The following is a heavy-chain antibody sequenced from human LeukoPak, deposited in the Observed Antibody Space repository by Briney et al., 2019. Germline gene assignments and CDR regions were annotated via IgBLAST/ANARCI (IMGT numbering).Heavy chain of an antibody. J-gene: IGHJ4*02. V-gene: IGHV4-61*02. CDR3: ASRTIAAAGLDY. CDR1: GGSISSGSYY. CDR2: IYTSGST. D-gene: IGHD6-13*01. Sequence: SQTLSLTCTVSGGSISSGSYYWSWIRQPAGKGREWIGRIYTSGSTNYNPSLKSRVTISVDTSKNQFSLKLSSVTAADTAVYYCASRTIAAAGLDYWGQGTLVTVSS.